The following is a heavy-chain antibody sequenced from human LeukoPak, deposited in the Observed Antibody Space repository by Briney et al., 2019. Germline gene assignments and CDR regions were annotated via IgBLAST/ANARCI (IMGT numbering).Heavy chain of an antibody. J-gene: IGHJ4*02. V-gene: IGHV1-46*01. CDR1: GCTFTTYW. CDR2: INPNDGST. CDR3: VRAPRDSSTMLDY. Sequence: ASVKVSCKASGCTFTTYWIQWVRQAPGQGLEWVALINPNDGSTTYAHKFQGRVTMTRDTSTSTVYMDLSRLTSEDTAVYYCVRAPRDSSTMLDYWGQGTLVTVSS. D-gene: IGHD6-13*01.